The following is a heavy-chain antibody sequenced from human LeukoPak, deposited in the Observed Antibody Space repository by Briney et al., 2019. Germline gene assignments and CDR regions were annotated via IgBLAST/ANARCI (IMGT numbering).Heavy chain of an antibody. Sequence: SETLSLTCTVSGGSISSGGYYWSWIRQPPGKGLEWIGYIYHSGSTYYNPSLKSRVTISVDRSKNQFSLKLSSVTAADTAVYYCARVSLRGASPGGFDYWGQGTLVTVSS. D-gene: IGHD3-10*01. J-gene: IGHJ4*02. CDR3: ARVSLRGASPGGFDY. CDR2: IYHSGST. CDR1: GGSISSGGYY. V-gene: IGHV4-30-2*01.